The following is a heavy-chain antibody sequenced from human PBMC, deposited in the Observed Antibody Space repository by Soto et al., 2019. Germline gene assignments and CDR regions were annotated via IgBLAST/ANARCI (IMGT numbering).Heavy chain of an antibody. J-gene: IGHJ4*02. CDR1: GFTFSSYG. CDR2: IWYDGSNK. Sequence: PGWSLRLSCAASGFTFSSYGMHWVRQAPGKGLEWVAVIWYDGSNKYYADSVKGRFTISRDNSKNTLYLQMNSLRAEDTAVYYCARVTAASGPMDYWGQGTLVTVSS. V-gene: IGHV3-33*01. D-gene: IGHD6-13*01. CDR3: ARVTAASGPMDY.